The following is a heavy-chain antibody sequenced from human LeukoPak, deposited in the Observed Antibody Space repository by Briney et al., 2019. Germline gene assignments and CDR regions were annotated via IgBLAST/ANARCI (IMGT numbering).Heavy chain of an antibody. CDR3: ARVPGQQLVRGYQFDY. Sequence: GGSLRLSCAASGFTFSSYSMNWGRQAPGKGLEWVSSISSSSSYIYYADSVKGRFTISRDNAKNSLYLQMNSLRAEDTAVYYCARVPGQQLVRGYQFDYWGQGTLVTVSS. V-gene: IGHV3-21*01. CDR2: ISSSSSYI. J-gene: IGHJ4*02. D-gene: IGHD6-13*01. CDR1: GFTFSSYS.